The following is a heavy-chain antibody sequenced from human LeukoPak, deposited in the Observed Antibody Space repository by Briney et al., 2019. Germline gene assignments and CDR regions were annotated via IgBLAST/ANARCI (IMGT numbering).Heavy chain of an antibody. Sequence: GGSLRLSCAASGFTFSSYGMHWVRQAPGKGMECVAIISYDGSNKYYTDSVKGRFTISRDNSKNTLYLQMNSLRAEDTAVYYCAKSGIEAAGSLVYFDYWGQGTLVTASS. V-gene: IGHV3-30*18. J-gene: IGHJ4*02. CDR3: AKSGIEAAGSLVYFDY. CDR1: GFTFSSYG. CDR2: ISYDGSNK. D-gene: IGHD6-13*01.